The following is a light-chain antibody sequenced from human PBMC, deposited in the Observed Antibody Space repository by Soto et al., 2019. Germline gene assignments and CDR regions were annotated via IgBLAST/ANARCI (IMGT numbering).Light chain of an antibody. J-gene: IGLJ2*01. CDR1: SSDVGDYNY. V-gene: IGLV2-11*01. Sequence: QSALTQPRSVSGSPGQSVTISCTGTSSDVGDYNYVSWYQQHPGKAPKLMIYDVSKRPSGVPDRFSGSKSGNTASLTISGLQAEDEADYYCCSYAGNYVVVFGGGTKVTVL. CDR2: DVS. CDR3: CSYAGNYVVV.